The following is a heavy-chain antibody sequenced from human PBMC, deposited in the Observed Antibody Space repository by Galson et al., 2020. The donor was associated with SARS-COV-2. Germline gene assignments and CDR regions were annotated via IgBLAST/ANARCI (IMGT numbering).Heavy chain of an antibody. CDR2: TYYRSKWYT. V-gene: IGHV6-1*01. D-gene: IGHD3-10*01. Sequence: SETLSLTCGISGDSVSGNSAAWNWIRQSPSRGLEWLGRTYYRSKWYTDYAVFVKSRITINPDTSKNQFSLQLNSVTPEDTAVYYCARELWRGVGPSRYYYGVDVWGQGTTVTVSS. CDR1: GDSVSGNSAA. J-gene: IGHJ6*02. CDR3: ARELWRGVGPSRYYYGVDV.